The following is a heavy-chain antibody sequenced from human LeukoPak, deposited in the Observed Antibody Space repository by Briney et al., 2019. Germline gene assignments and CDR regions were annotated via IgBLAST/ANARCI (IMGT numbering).Heavy chain of an antibody. Sequence: GASVKVSCKASGYTFTTYGINWVRQAPGQGLEWMGWISGYSGNTNYAQNLQDRVTMTTDASTRTAHMELRSLRADDTAVYYCARGHPGYCSGTSCSYFGYWGQGTLVTVSS. D-gene: IGHD2-2*01. CDR2: ISGYSGNT. V-gene: IGHV1-18*01. J-gene: IGHJ4*02. CDR3: ARGHPGYCSGTSCSYFGY. CDR1: GYTFTTYG.